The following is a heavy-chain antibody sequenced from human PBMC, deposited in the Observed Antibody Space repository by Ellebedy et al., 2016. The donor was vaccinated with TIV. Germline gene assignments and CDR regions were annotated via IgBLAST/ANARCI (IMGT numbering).Heavy chain of an antibody. D-gene: IGHD6-19*01. Sequence: GESLKISCAASGFRFSDYYMTWVRQAPGKGLEWISYISIDGGATYYSDSVKGRFTISRDNAAQSLFLQINNLRADDTAVYYCPRFRYTSAWHLGHNGLDCWGQGTLVSVSS. CDR3: PRFRYTSAWHLGHNGLDC. J-gene: IGHJ4*02. CDR2: ISIDGGAT. V-gene: IGHV3-11*01. CDR1: GFRFSDYY.